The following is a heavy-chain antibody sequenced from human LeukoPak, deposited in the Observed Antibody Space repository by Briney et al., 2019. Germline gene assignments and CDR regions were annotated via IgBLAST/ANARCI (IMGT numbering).Heavy chain of an antibody. CDR1: GGTFSSYA. J-gene: IGHJ5*02. CDR2: IIPIFGTA. CDR3: ARKVTNDSSGYYYRGQFDP. D-gene: IGHD3-22*01. V-gene: IGHV1-69*06. Sequence: GASVKVSCKASGGTFSSYAISWVGQAPGQGLEWMGGIIPIFGTANYAQKFQGRVTITADKSTSTAYMELSSLRSEDAAVYYCARKVTNDSSGYYYRGQFDPWGQGTLVTVSS.